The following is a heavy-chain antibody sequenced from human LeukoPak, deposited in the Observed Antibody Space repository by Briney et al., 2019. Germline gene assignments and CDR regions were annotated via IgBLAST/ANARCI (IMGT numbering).Heavy chain of an antibody. V-gene: IGHV3-30*03. CDR1: GSTFSSYV. CDR2: LSYDGSNK. Sequence: GGSLRLSCAASGSTFSSYVMHWVRQAPGKGLEWMAILSYDGSNKYYADSVKGRFTISRDNSKNTLYLQMNSLRAEDTAVYYCARSEYRGGFDYWGQGTLVTVSS. D-gene: IGHD4-11*01. CDR3: ARSEYRGGFDY. J-gene: IGHJ4*02.